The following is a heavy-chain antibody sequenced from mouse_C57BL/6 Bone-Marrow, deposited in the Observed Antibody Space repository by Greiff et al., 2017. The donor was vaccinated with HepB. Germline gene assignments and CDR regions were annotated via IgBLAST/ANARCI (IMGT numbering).Heavy chain of an antibody. D-gene: IGHD2-5*01. J-gene: IGHJ4*01. Sequence: VKLMESGPGLVAPSQSLSITCTVSGFSLTSYGVHWVRQPPGKGLEWLVVIWSDGSTTYNSALKSRLSISKDNSKSQVFLKMNSLQTDDTAMYYCARHGSNYYAMDYWGQGTSVTVSS. CDR2: IWSDGST. CDR1: GFSLTSYG. V-gene: IGHV2-6-1*01. CDR3: ARHGSNYYAMDY.